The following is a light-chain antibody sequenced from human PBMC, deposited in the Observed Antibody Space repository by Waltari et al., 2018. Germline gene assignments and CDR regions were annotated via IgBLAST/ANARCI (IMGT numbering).Light chain of an antibody. V-gene: IGKV4-1*01. CDR1: QNVLYAFNNKHF. Sequence: DSVMTESPDSLAVYMGDRATINCKSRQNVLYAFNNKHFLSWYQQKPGQPPRLLIYWASTREAGVPDRFSGSGSGADFSLTISSLQTDDASVYYCQQYHSTPYTFGPGTKLGI. J-gene: IGKJ2*01. CDR3: QQYHSTPYT. CDR2: WAS.